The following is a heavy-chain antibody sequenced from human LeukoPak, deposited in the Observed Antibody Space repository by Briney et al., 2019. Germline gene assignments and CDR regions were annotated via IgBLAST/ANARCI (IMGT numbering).Heavy chain of an antibody. D-gene: IGHD1-20*01. CDR3: AKEGKTRNWNYFQAKPVY. V-gene: IGHV3-7*03. J-gene: IGHJ4*02. CDR2: IKKDGSGK. Sequence: GGSLRLSCTVSGFTVSSNSMSWVRQAPGKGLEWVANIKKDGSGKYYVDSVKGRFTISRDNAKTSLYLQMNSLRAEDTAVYYCAKEGKTRNWNYFQAKPVYWGQGTLVTVSS. CDR1: GFTVSSNS.